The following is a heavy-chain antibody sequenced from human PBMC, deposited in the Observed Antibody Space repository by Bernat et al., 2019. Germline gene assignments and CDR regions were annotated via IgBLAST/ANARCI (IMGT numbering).Heavy chain of an antibody. CDR3: ARGSYSSRYYADY. Sequence: EVQLLESGGGLVQPGGSLRLSCAASGFTFSSYTMNWVRQAPGKGLEWVSSISSSSSYTYYADSVKGRFTISRDNAKNSLYLQMNSLRAEDTAVYYCARGSYSSRYYADYWGQGTLVTVSS. CDR1: GFTFSSYT. J-gene: IGHJ4*02. V-gene: IGHV3-21*01. CDR2: ISSSSSYT. D-gene: IGHD3-22*01.